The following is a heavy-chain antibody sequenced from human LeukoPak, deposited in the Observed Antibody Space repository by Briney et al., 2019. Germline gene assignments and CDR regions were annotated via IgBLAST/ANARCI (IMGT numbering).Heavy chain of an antibody. CDR3: AKDHDSSSWYSHPLFLDY. Sequence: GGSLRLSCAASGFTFSSYAMSWVRQAPGKGLEWVSAISGSGGSTYYADSVKGRFTISRDNSKNTLYLQMNSLRAEDTAVYYCAKDHDSSSWYSHPLFLDYWGQGTLVTVSS. D-gene: IGHD6-13*01. CDR1: GFTFSSYA. CDR2: ISGSGGST. J-gene: IGHJ4*02. V-gene: IGHV3-23*01.